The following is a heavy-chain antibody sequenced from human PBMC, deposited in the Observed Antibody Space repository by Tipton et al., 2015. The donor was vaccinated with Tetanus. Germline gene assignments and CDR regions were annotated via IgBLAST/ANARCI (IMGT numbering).Heavy chain of an antibody. J-gene: IGHJ4*02. V-gene: IGHV4-61*03. CDR1: GGSLRGGDHY. D-gene: IGHD6-13*01. CDR3: AGVTAQRTELYFDH. CDR2: ISGSGSS. Sequence: LRLSCTVSGGSLRGGDHYWSWIRQPPGKGLEWLAYISGSGSSNSNYFLKSRITVSRDTSKNHFSLNLASVTAADTAVYFCAGVTAQRTELYFDHWGQGTLVTVSS.